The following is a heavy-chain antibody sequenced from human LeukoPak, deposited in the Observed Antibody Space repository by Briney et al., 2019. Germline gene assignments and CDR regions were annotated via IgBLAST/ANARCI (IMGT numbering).Heavy chain of an antibody. D-gene: IGHD2-2*01. CDR2: IIPIFGTA. J-gene: IGHJ5*02. CDR3: ARIYCSSTSCYLGSGWFDP. V-gene: IGHV1-69*05. Sequence: ASVKVSCKASGGTFSSYAISWVRQAPGQGLEWMGGIIPIFGTANYAQNFQGRVTITTDESTSTAYMELSSLRSEDTAVYYCARIYCSSTSCYLGSGWFDPWGQGTLVTVSS. CDR1: GGTFSSYA.